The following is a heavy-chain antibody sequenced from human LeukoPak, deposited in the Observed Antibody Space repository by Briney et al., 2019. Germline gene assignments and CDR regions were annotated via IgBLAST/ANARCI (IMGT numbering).Heavy chain of an antibody. D-gene: IGHD5-18*01. CDR2: ISSSSSYI. CDR1: GFTFSSYS. CDR3: ARDLSGVTGYTYGRGIDY. Sequence: PGGSLRLSCAASGFTFSSYSMNWVRQAPGKGLEWVSSISSSSSYIYYADSVKGRFTICRDNAKNSLYLQMNSLRAEDTAVYYCARDLSGVTGYTYGRGIDYWGQGTLVTVSS. V-gene: IGHV3-21*01. J-gene: IGHJ4*02.